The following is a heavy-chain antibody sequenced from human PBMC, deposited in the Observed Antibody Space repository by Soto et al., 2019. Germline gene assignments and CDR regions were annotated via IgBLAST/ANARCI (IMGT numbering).Heavy chain of an antibody. CDR3: AKSKYYYDSSGYYYFDY. V-gene: IGHV3-30*18. CDR1: GFTFSSYG. Sequence: GGSLRLSCAASGFTFSSYGMHWVRQAPGKGLEWVAVISYEGSNKYYADSVKGRFTISRDNSKNTLYLQMNSLRAEDTAVYYCAKSKYYYDSSGYYYFDYWGQGTLVTVSS. D-gene: IGHD3-22*01. CDR2: ISYEGSNK. J-gene: IGHJ4*02.